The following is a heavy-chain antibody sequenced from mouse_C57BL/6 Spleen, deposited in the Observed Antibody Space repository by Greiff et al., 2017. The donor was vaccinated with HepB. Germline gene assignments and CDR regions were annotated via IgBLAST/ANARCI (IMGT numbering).Heavy chain of an antibody. Sequence: QVQLQQPGAELVKPGASVKLSCKASGYTFTSYWMQWVKQRPGQGLEWIGEIDPSDSYTNYNQKFKGKATLTVDTSSSTAYMQRSSLTSEDSAVYYCARSPGAMDYWGQGTSVTVSS. CDR1: GYTFTSYW. CDR3: ARSPGAMDY. J-gene: IGHJ4*01. CDR2: IDPSDSYT. V-gene: IGHV1-50*01.